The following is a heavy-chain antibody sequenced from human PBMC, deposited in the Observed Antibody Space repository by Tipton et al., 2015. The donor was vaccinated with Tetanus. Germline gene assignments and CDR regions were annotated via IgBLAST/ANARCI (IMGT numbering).Heavy chain of an antibody. Sequence: TLSLTCTVSGGSVSRSSHYWTWIRQPPGKELEWVGYVYHSGSTNYHPSLKSRVAISMDTSKNQISLKLSSVTAADTAVYYCARRSYCSSSRCFDAFDLWGQGTMVTVSS. D-gene: IGHD2-2*01. V-gene: IGHV4-61*01. CDR2: VYHSGST. J-gene: IGHJ3*01. CDR1: GGSVSRSSHY. CDR3: ARRSYCSSSRCFDAFDL.